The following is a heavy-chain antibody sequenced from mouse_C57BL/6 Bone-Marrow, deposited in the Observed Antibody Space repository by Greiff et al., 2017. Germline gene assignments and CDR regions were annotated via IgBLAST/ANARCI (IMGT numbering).Heavy chain of an antibody. CDR3: TLGNFDY. J-gene: IGHJ2*01. CDR1: GFNIKDDY. Sequence: VHVKQSGAELVRPGASVKLSCTASGFNIKDDYMPWVKQRPEQGLEWIGWLGPENGDTEYASKFPGKATITADTSSNTAYLQLSSLTSEDTAVYYCTLGNFDYWGQGTTLTVSS. V-gene: IGHV14-4*01. CDR2: LGPENGDT.